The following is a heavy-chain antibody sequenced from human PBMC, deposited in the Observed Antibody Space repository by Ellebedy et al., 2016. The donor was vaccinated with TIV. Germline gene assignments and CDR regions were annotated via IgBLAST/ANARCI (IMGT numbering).Heavy chain of an antibody. CDR1: GXTFSIYA. D-gene: IGHD5-18*01. Sequence: GESLXISCAASGXTFSIYAIXXFPXXXGKGLXEVERGSGGGCSIYYADSVKGRFTISSDNSKNPLHLQMNSLRAEDTAVYYCAKDHPGYSYGMGWYYFDYWGQGTLVTVSS. V-gene: IGHV3-23*01. CDR3: AKDHPGYSYGMGWYYFDY. J-gene: IGHJ4*02. CDR2: GSGGGCSI.